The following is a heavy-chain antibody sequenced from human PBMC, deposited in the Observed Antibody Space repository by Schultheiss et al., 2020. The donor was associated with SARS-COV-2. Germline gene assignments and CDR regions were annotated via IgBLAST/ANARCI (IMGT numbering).Heavy chain of an antibody. CDR3: ARGYTYSSGWYYY. D-gene: IGHD6-19*01. Sequence: SETLSLTCTVSGGSISSSSYYWSWIRQPPGKGLEWIGRIYYSGSTNYNPSLKSRVTMSVDTSKNQFSLKLSSVTAADTAVYYCARGYTYSSGWYYYWGQGTLVTVSS. V-gene: IGHV4-39*07. J-gene: IGHJ4*02. CDR1: GGSISSSSYY. CDR2: IYYSGST.